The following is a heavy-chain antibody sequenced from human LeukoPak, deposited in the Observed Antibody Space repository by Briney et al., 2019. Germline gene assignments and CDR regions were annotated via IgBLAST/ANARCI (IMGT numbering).Heavy chain of an antibody. CDR1: GFTFSSYG. Sequence: GGSLRLSCAASGFTFSSYGMSWVRQAPGKGLEWVSGISGSGDSTYYVDSVKGRFTISRDNSKNTLYLQMNSLRAEDTAVYYCARVGPKRWLQPHAFDIWGQGTMVTVSS. D-gene: IGHD5-24*01. CDR3: ARVGPKRWLQPHAFDI. J-gene: IGHJ3*02. V-gene: IGHV3-23*01. CDR2: ISGSGDST.